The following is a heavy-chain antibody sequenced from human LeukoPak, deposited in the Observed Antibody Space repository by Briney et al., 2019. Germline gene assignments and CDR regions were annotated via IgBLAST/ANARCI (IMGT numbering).Heavy chain of an antibody. CDR3: ARRDDNDHGDPNWFDP. J-gene: IGHJ5*02. D-gene: IGHD4-17*01. Sequence: NTSETLSLTCTVSGGSISSSSYCWGWIRQPPGKGLEWIGSISNTGRTYYNPSLKSRVTVSVDRSKNQFSLTLTSVTAADTSVYYCARRDDNDHGDPNWFDPWGQGTLVTVSS. CDR1: GGSISSSSYC. CDR2: ISNTGRT. V-gene: IGHV4-39*01.